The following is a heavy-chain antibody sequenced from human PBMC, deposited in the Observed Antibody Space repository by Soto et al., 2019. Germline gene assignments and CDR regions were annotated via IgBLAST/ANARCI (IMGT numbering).Heavy chain of an antibody. Sequence: QVQLVQSGAEVKKPGSSVKVSCKASGGTFSSYAISWVRQAPGQGLGWMGGIILIFGTANYAQKFQGRVTITADESTSTAYMELSSLRSEDTAVYYCARDRFCSGGSCYSLGWFDPWGQGTLVTVSS. CDR1: GGTFSSYA. CDR3: ARDRFCSGGSCYSLGWFDP. J-gene: IGHJ5*02. V-gene: IGHV1-69*01. CDR2: IILIFGTA. D-gene: IGHD2-15*01.